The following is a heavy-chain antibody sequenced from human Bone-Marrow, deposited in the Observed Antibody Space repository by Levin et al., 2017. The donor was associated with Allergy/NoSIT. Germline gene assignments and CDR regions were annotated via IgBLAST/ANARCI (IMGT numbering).Heavy chain of an antibody. CDR2: INRDGSST. CDR1: GFNFSSYW. J-gene: IGHJ2*01. Sequence: ASVKVSCSASGFNFSSYWMHWVRQAPGKGLVWVSRINRDGSSTSYADSVMGRFTISRDNAKNTLYLQMNSLRAEDTSVYYCARDRVTTNWYFDLWSRGTLVTVSS. V-gene: IGHV3-74*01. D-gene: IGHD4-17*01. CDR3: ARDRVTTNWYFDL.